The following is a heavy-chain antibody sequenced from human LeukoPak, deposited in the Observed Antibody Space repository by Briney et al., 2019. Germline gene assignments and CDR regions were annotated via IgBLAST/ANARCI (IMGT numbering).Heavy chain of an antibody. CDR2: IDYSGST. Sequence: SETLSLTCTVSGDSISTYYWSWIPQPPGKGLEWIAYIDYSGSTSYNPSLKSRVSISIDTSKNQFSPRLSSVTAADTAVYYCARLNGGNWGQGTLVPVSS. CDR3: ARLNGGN. V-gene: IGHV4-59*08. J-gene: IGHJ4*02. CDR1: GDSISTYY. D-gene: IGHD3-16*01.